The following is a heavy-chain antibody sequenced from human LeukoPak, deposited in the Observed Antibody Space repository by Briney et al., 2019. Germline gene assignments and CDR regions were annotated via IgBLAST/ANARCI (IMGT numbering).Heavy chain of an antibody. CDR3: ARGIWSRTVSSYYFDY. V-gene: IGHV1-3*01. Sequence: ASVKVSCKASGFTFTNYAMQWVRQAPGQRLEWMGWINAGNGHTRYSLRFQGRVTITRDTSATTAYMEVTSLRSEDTAVYYCARGIWSRTVSSYYFDYWGQGTLVTVSS. CDR2: INAGNGHT. D-gene: IGHD3-3*01. CDR1: GFTFTNYA. J-gene: IGHJ4*02.